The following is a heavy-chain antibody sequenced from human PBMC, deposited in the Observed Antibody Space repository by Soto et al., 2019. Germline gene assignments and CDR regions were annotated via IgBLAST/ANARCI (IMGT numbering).Heavy chain of an antibody. V-gene: IGHV4-31*03. CDR2: IYDSGSA. J-gene: IGHJ6*03. D-gene: IGHD1-26*01. CDR3: ARGILRPNHYMDV. Sequence: QVQLQESGPGLVKPSQTLSLTCIVSGDSISRGGYFWTWIRQHPGKGLEWIGYIYDSGSAFYNPSLKTRLTMSVDTSKNQFSLNLRSVTAADTAVFYCARGILRPNHYMDVWGKGTAVAVSS. CDR1: GDSISRGGYF.